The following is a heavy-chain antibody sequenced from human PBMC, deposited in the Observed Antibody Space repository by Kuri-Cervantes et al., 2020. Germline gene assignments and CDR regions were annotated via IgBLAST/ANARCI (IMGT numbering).Heavy chain of an antibody. V-gene: IGHV3-11*04. CDR2: ISGGGDAV. CDR3: AKYSGSSPLYYYYMDV. Sequence: GESLKISCAASGFTFSDYYLSWIRQAPGKGLEWVSYISGGGDAVYYADSVRGRFTISRDNSKNTLYLQMNSLRAEDTAVYYCAKYSGSSPLYYYYMDVWGKGTTVTVSS. CDR1: GFTFSDYY. J-gene: IGHJ6*03. D-gene: IGHD1-26*01.